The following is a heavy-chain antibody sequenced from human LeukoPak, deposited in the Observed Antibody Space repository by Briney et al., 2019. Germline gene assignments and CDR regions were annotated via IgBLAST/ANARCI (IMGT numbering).Heavy chain of an antibody. Sequence: SETLSLTCAVYGGSFSGYYWSWIRQPPGKGLEWIGEINHSGSTNYNPSLKSRVTISVDTSKNQFSLKLSSVTAADTAVYYCARGDGDGYNARFDIWGQGTMVTVSS. CDR2: INHSGST. CDR3: ARGDGDGYNARFDI. J-gene: IGHJ3*02. V-gene: IGHV4-34*01. D-gene: IGHD5-24*01. CDR1: GGSFSGYY.